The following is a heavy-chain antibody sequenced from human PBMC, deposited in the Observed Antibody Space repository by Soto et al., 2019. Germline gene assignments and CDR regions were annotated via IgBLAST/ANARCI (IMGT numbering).Heavy chain of an antibody. V-gene: IGHV4-59*01. D-gene: IGHD6-13*01. CDR1: GGSISSYY. Sequence: SETLSLTCTVSGGSISSYYWSWIRQPPGKGLEWIGYIYYSGGTNYNPSLKSRVTISVDTSKNQFSLKLSSVTAADTAVYYCARDRRIAAAGKNYYYGMDVWGQGTTV. CDR3: ARDRRIAAAGKNYYYGMDV. J-gene: IGHJ6*02. CDR2: IYYSGGT.